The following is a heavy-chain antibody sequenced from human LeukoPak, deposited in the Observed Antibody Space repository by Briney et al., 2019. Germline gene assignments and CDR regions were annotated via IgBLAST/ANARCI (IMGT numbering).Heavy chain of an antibody. CDR2: INPNSGGT. CDR3: ARGVSRVAGDIDY. Sequence: ASVKVSCTASGYTFTGYYMHWVRQAPGQGLEWMGWINPNSGGTNYAQKFQGRVTMTRDTSISTAYMELSRLRSDDTAVYYCARGVSRVAGDIDYWCQGTLVTVSS. D-gene: IGHD6-19*01. V-gene: IGHV1-2*02. J-gene: IGHJ4*02. CDR1: GYTFTGYY.